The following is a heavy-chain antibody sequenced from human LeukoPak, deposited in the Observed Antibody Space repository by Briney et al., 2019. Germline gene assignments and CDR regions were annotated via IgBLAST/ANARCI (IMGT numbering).Heavy chain of an antibody. D-gene: IGHD2-15*01. V-gene: IGHV3-7*01. CDR1: GFTFSSYS. CDR3: ARVVVVVAASDY. J-gene: IGHJ4*02. CDR2: IKQDGSEK. Sequence: PGGSLRLSCAASGFTFSSYSMNWVRQAPGKGLEWVANIKQDGSEKYYVDSVKGRFTISRDNAKNSLYLQMNSLRAEDTAVYYCARVVVVVAASDYWGQGTLVTVSS.